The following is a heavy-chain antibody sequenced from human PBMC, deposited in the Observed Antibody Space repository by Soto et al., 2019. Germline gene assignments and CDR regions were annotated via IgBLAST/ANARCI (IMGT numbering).Heavy chain of an antibody. V-gene: IGHV3-53*01. D-gene: IGHD3-3*01. J-gene: IGHJ6*02. CDR2: IYSGGST. CDR3: ASDVARFPGMDV. Sequence: GGSLRLSCAASGFTVSSNYMSWVRQAPGKGLEWVSVIYSGGSTYYADSVKGRFTISRDNSKNTLYLQMNSLRAEDTAVYYCASDVARFPGMDVWGQGTTVTVSS. CDR1: GFTVSSNY.